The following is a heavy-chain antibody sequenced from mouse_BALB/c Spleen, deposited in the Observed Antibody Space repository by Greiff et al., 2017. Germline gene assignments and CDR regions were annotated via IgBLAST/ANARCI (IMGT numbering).Heavy chain of an antibody. V-gene: IGHV5-4*02. CDR2: ISDGGSYT. D-gene: IGHD2-14*01. CDR1: GFTFSDYY. CDR3: ARDYRYD. Sequence: EVQLVESGGGLVKPGGSLKLSCAASGFTFSDYYMYWVRQTPEKRLEWVATISDGGSYTYYPDSVKGRFTISRDNAKNNLYLQMSSLKSEDTAMYYCARDYRYDWGQGTLVTVSA. J-gene: IGHJ3*01.